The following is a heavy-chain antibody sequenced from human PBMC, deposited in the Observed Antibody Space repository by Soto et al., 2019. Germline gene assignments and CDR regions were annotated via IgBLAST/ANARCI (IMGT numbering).Heavy chain of an antibody. CDR2: IYWDDDK. CDR3: AHRHASPANFDF. J-gene: IGHJ4*02. D-gene: IGHD2-2*01. V-gene: IGHV2-5*02. CDR1: GFSLTTVGVG. Sequence: QITLRESGPALVKPTQTLTLTCTFSGFSLTTVGVGVAWIRQPPGKALEWLALIYWDDDKIYSPSHKSRLTVTKDTSKNHVVFTMTNLDQTATATYDCAHRHASPANFDFWGQGTLVTVSS.